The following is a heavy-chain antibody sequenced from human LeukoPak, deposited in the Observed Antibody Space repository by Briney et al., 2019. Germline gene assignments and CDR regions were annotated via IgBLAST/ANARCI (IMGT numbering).Heavy chain of an antibody. V-gene: IGHV1-2*06. CDR3: ARGGLGGMTTVVLDAFDI. Sequence: GASVKVSCKASGYTFSAYYMHWVRQAPGQGLEWMGRINPNSGGTNYAQKFQGRVTMTRDTSISTAYMELSRLRSDDTAVYYCARGGLGGMTTVVLDAFDIWGQGTMVTVSS. D-gene: IGHD4-23*01. CDR1: GYTFSAYY. CDR2: INPNSGGT. J-gene: IGHJ3*02.